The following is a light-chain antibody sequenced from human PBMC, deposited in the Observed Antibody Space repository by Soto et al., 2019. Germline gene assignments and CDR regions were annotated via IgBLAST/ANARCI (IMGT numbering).Light chain of an antibody. CDR2: AVS. J-gene: IGLJ3*02. Sequence: QSALTQPRSVSGSPGQSVTISCTGTSSDVGDYNYVSWYQQYPGKAPKLVIYAVSKRPSGVPDRFSGSKSGNTASLTISGLQAEDEADHYCCSFAGSYTFWVFGGGTKVTVL. CDR3: CSFAGSYTFWV. V-gene: IGLV2-11*01. CDR1: SSDVGDYNY.